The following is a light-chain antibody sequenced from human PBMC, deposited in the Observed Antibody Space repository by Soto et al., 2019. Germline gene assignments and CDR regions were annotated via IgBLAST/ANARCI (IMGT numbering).Light chain of an antibody. CDR3: QQYGSSPRVYT. J-gene: IGKJ2*01. V-gene: IGKV3-20*01. CDR1: QSVSSSY. CDR2: GAS. Sequence: EIVLTQSPGTLSLSPGERATLSCRASQSVSSSYLAWYQQKPGQAPRLLIYGASSRATGIPDRFSGSGSETDFTLPISRLEPEDFAVYYCQQYGSSPRVYTFGQGAKLEIK.